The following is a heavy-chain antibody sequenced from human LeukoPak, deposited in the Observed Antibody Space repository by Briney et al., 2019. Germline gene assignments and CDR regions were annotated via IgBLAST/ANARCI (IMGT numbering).Heavy chain of an antibody. J-gene: IGHJ4*02. D-gene: IGHD4-23*01. CDR1: GDSISGFY. CDR3: ARHGRTTVVTPGY. Sequence: SETLSLTCTVSGDSISGFYWSWIRQPPGKGLEWIGSIYYSGSTYYNPSLKSRVTISVDTSKNQFSLKLSSVTAADTAVYYCARHGRTTVVTPGYWGQGTLVTVSS. V-gene: IGHV4-39*01. CDR2: IYYSGST.